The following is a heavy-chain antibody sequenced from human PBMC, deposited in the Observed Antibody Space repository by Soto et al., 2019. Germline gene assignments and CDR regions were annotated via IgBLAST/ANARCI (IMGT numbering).Heavy chain of an antibody. J-gene: IGHJ4*02. V-gene: IGHV4-59*08. CDR1: GGSISSYY. CDR2: IYYSGST. CDR3: ARRPTGDAHFDY. D-gene: IGHD7-27*01. Sequence: SETLSLTCTVSGGSISSYYWSWIRQPPGKGLEWIGYIYYSGSTNYNPSLKSRVTISVDTSKNQFSLKLSSVTAADTAVYYCARRPTGDAHFDYWGQGTLVTVS.